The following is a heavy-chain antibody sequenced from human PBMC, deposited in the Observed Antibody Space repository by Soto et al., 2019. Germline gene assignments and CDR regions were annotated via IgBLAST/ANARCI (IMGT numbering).Heavy chain of an antibody. CDR1: GYTFTSYG. CDR2: ISAYNGNT. V-gene: IGHV1-18*01. J-gene: IGHJ4*02. Sequence: GASVKVSCKASGYTFTSYGISWVRQAPGQGLEWMGWISAYNGNTNYAQKLQGRVTMTTDTSTSTAYMELRSPRSDDTAVYYCASVRSLSFHRGEFDYRGQGTPDTGS. D-gene: IGHD3-10*02. CDR3: ASVRSLSFHRGEFDY.